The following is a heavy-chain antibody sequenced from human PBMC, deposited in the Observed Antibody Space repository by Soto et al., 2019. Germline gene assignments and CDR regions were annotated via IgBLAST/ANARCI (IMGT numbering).Heavy chain of an antibody. Sequence: GGSLRLSCAASGFTFSNYWMHWVRQVPGKGLVWVARINSDGFGTNYADSVKGRFTISRDNAKNTLYVQMNGLGAEDTAVYYCGREGAYSSISAYYYFYGLDVWGQGTSVTVSS. CDR2: INSDGFGT. CDR1: GFTFSNYW. CDR3: GREGAYSSISAYYYFYGLDV. J-gene: IGHJ6*01. V-gene: IGHV3-74*01. D-gene: IGHD6-13*01.